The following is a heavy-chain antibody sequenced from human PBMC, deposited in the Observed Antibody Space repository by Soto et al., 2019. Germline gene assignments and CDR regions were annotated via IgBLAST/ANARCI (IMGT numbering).Heavy chain of an antibody. CDR1: GALTSSRRYF. CDR3: ARHVELPLAGTGFDS. J-gene: IGHJ4*02. CDR2: INYRSTT. D-gene: IGHD6-19*01. V-gene: IGHV4-39*01. Sequence: ETLSLTCTVSGALTSSRRYFSASGRESPVKGLEWFGSINYRSTTFYGASLKNRVTITIDTSRNQFSMTMNSVTAADTVVYYCARHVELPLAGTGFDSWGRRTLVTVSS.